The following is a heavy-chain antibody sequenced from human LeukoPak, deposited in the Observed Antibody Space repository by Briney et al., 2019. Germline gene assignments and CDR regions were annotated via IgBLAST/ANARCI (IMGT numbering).Heavy chain of an antibody. CDR1: GFTFITYW. V-gene: IGHV3-7*01. CDR2: IKQDGNEK. CDR3: ARVSSKTMVRQIITKKNYYYYYMDV. D-gene: IGHD3-10*01. J-gene: IGHJ6*03. Sequence: RPGGSLRLSCTASGFTFITYWMNWVRQAPGKGLEWVANIKQDGNEKYYVDSVKGRFTISRDNAKNSLYLQMNSLRAEDTAVYYCARVSSKTMVRQIITKKNYYYYYMDVWGKGTTVTISS.